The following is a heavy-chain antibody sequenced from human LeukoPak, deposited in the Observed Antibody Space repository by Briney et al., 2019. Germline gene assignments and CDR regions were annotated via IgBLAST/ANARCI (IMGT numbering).Heavy chain of an antibody. J-gene: IGHJ4*02. Sequence: GGSLRLSCAASGSGFTFNNYWMHWVRQAPGKGLVWVSRINADGSTTSYADSVRGRFTISRDNAKNTLYLQMNSLRAEDAAVYYCAKAPVTSCRGAFCYPFDYWGQGTLVTVSS. CDR1: GSGFTFNNYW. CDR2: INADGSTT. V-gene: IGHV3-74*01. CDR3: AKAPVTSCRGAFCYPFDY. D-gene: IGHD2-15*01.